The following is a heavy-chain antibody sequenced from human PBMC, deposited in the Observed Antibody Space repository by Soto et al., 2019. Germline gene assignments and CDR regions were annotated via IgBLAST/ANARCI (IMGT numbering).Heavy chain of an antibody. CDR1: GYSFTSYW. Sequence: GESLKISCKGSGYSFTSYWISWVRQMPGKGLEWMGRIDPSDSYTIYSPSFQGHVTISADRSISTAYLQWSSLKASDTAMYYCARLNGGIAAAPSYTDVWGQGTTVTVSS. CDR2: IDPSDSYT. V-gene: IGHV5-10-1*01. D-gene: IGHD6-13*01. J-gene: IGHJ6*02. CDR3: ARLNGGIAAAPSYTDV.